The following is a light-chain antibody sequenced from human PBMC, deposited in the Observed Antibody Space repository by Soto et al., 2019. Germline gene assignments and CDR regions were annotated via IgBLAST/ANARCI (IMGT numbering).Light chain of an antibody. CDR3: EQYGSTPLT. J-gene: IGKJ4*01. Sequence: EIVLTQSPGTLSLSPGERATLSCRASQSVANNYLAWYQQKPGQAPRFLIYDASSRATGIPHRFSGSGSGTDFTLTNSRLEPEDFAVYYCEQYGSTPLTFGGGTKVEIK. CDR2: DAS. CDR1: QSVANNY. V-gene: IGKV3-20*01.